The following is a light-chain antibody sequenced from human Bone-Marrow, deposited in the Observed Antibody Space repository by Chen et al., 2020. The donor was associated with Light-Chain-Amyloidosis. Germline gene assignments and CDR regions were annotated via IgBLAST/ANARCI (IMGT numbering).Light chain of an antibody. Sequence: DIQLTQSPSSLSASVGDRVTITCRASQCISSYLNWYQQKPGKAPKLLIYAASSLQSGVPSMFSGSGSGTDFTLTISSLQPEEFATYYCQQSYSTPRTFGQGTRLEIK. J-gene: IGKJ5*01. V-gene: IGKV1-39*01. CDR3: QQSYSTPRT. CDR2: AAS. CDR1: QCISSY.